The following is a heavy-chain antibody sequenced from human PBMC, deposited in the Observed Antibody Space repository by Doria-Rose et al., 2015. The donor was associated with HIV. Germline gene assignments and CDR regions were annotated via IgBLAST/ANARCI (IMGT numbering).Heavy chain of an antibody. CDR1: GGSLSSPGMG. V-gene: IGHV2-26*01. CDR3: ARIKSSRWYHKYYFDF. J-gene: IGHJ4*02. D-gene: IGHD6-13*01. CDR2: IFSDDER. Sequence: ESGPVLVKPTETLTLTCTVSGGSLSSPGMGVSWIRQPPGKALEWLANIFSDDERSYKTSLKSRLTTSRGPSKSQVVLTMTDMDPVDTATYYCARIKSSRWYHKYYFDFWGQGTLVIVSA.